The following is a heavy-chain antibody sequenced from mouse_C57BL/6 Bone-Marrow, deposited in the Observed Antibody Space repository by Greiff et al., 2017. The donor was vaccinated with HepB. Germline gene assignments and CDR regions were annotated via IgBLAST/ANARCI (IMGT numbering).Heavy chain of an antibody. Sequence: DVQLQESGPVLVKPGASVKMSCKASGYTFTDYYMNWVKQSHGKSLEWIGVINPYNGGTSYNQKFKGKATLTVDKSSSTAYMELNSLTSEDSAVYYCARDYDGEGYWGQGTSVTVSS. CDR1: GYTFTDYY. CDR2: INPYNGGT. CDR3: ARDYDGEGY. V-gene: IGHV1-19*01. D-gene: IGHD2-4*01. J-gene: IGHJ4*01.